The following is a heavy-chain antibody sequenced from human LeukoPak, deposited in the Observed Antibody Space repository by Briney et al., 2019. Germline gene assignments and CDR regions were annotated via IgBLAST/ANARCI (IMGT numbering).Heavy chain of an antibody. D-gene: IGHD6-19*01. J-gene: IGHJ4*02. CDR2: ISSSSSYT. CDR1: GFTFSDYY. Sequence: GGSLRLSCAASGFTFSDYYMSWIRQAPGKGLEWVSYISSSSSYTNYADSVEGRFTISRDNAKNSLYLQMNSLRAEDTAVYYCATSSGWYRFDYWGQGTLVTVSS. V-gene: IGHV3-11*06. CDR3: ATSSGWYRFDY.